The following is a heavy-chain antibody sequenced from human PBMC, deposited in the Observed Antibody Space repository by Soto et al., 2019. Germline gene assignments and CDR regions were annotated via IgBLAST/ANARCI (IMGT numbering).Heavy chain of an antibody. CDR2: ISYDGSNK. Sequence: GGSLRLSCAASGFTFSSYAMHWVRQAPGKGLEWVAVISYDGSNKYYADSVKGRFTISRDNSKNTLYLQMNSLRAEDTAVYYCARDRIVATNGQALDDYWGQGTLVTVSS. J-gene: IGHJ4*02. V-gene: IGHV3-30-3*01. CDR1: GFTFSSYA. CDR3: ARDRIVATNGQALDDY. D-gene: IGHD5-12*01.